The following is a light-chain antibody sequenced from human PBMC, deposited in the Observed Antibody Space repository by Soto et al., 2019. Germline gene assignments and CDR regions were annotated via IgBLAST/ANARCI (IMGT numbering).Light chain of an antibody. CDR1: QSVSTN. CDR2: GAS. J-gene: IGKJ1*01. CDR3: QQYDTWPRT. Sequence: EIVMTQSPASLSVPPGERATLSCRASQSVSTNFAWYLQKPGQAPRLLIYGASTRATAVPARFTASGSGTEFTLSISILPSDDFGVYYCQQYDTWPRTFGQGTKVEIK. V-gene: IGKV3-15*01.